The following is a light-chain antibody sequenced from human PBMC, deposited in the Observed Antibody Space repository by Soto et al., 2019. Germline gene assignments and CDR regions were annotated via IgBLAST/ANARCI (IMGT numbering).Light chain of an antibody. J-gene: IGLJ3*02. CDR1: SSSIGSNT. V-gene: IGLV1-44*01. CDR2: TNN. Sequence: QSVLTQPPSASGTPGQRVTISCSGSSSSIGSNTVNWYQQLPGTSPKLLIYTNNQRPSGVPDRFSGSKSGTSASLAISGLQSEDAGDYYCAAWDDSLNGPVFGGGTNHTVL. CDR3: AAWDDSLNGPV.